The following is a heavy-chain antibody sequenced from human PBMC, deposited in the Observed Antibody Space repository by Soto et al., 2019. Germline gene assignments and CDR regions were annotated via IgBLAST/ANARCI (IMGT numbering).Heavy chain of an antibody. CDR3: ATASSGGRLT. V-gene: IGHV5-51*01. CDR1: GYSFASYW. D-gene: IGHD6-25*01. CDR2: IYPGDSDT. Sequence: SGESLKVSCRGSGYSFASYWIGWVRQMPGKGLEWMGIIYPGDSDTRYSPSFQGQVTISADKSIITAYLQWRSLKASDTAMYYCATASSGGRLTWAQGTLVTVYS. J-gene: IGHJ5*02.